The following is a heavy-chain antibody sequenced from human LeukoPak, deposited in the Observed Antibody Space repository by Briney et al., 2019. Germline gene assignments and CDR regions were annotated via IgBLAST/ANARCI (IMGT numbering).Heavy chain of an antibody. J-gene: IGHJ4*02. CDR1: GGSISSYY. D-gene: IGHD1-26*01. V-gene: IGHV4-59*01. Sequence: SETLSLTCTVSGGSISSYYWNWIRQPPGKGLEWIGYIYYSGSTNYNPSLKSRVTISVDTSKNQFSLKLSSVTAADTAVYYCASSGDGTYFDYWGQGTLVTVSS. CDR2: IYYSGST. CDR3: ASSGDGTYFDY.